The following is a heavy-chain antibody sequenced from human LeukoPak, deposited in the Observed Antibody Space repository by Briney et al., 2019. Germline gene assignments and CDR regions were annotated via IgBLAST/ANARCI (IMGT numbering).Heavy chain of an antibody. J-gene: IGHJ4*02. D-gene: IGHD3-16*01. V-gene: IGHV3-21*01. CDR1: GFTFSSHS. CDR3: ARFMITFGGVSYFDY. CDR2: ISSSSSYI. Sequence: GGSLRLSCAASGFTFSSHSMNWVRQAPGKGLEWVSSISSSSSYIYYADSVKGRFTISRDNAKNSLYLQMNSLRAEDTAVYYCARFMITFGGVSYFDYWGQGTLVTVPS.